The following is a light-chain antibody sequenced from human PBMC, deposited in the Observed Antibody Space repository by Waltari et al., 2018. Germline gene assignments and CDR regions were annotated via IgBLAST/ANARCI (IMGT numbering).Light chain of an antibody. V-gene: IGLV4-69*01. CDR1: SGHNNYP. CDR2: VNSDGSH. CDR3: QTGGCGIWV. J-gene: IGLJ3*02. Sequence: QLMLTQSPSASASLGASVKLTCTLSSGHNNYPIAWHQQQPEKDSRYLMTVNSDGSHIKGDGISDRFSGSGSVAERCLTISIHHSEDETDYYCQTGGCGIWVFGGGSKLTVL.